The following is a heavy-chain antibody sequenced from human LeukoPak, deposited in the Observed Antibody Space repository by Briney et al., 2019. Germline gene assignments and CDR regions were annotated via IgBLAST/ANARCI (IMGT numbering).Heavy chain of an antibody. J-gene: IGHJ4*02. CDR1: GVTFSSYS. CDR3: ATESDFLTGYGYLVQ. CDR2: IIPVLAIP. V-gene: IGHV1-69*04. D-gene: IGHD3-9*01. Sequence: ASVKVSCKATGVTFSSYSFAWVRQAPGQGLEWVGRIIPVLAIPNYAKTFQGRVTITADKSTSTVYMELSSLRSEDTAVYYCATESDFLTGYGYLVQWGQGTLVTVSS.